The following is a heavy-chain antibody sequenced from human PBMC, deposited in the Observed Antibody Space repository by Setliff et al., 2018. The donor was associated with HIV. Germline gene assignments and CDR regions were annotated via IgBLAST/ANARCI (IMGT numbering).Heavy chain of an antibody. V-gene: IGHV1-69*13. D-gene: IGHD3-9*01. CDR1: GGTFSSYA. J-gene: IGHJ4*02. CDR2: IIPIFGTA. CDR3: VRGDDILTGYFRPYFFDY. Sequence: GASVKVSCKASGGTFSSYAISWVRQAPGQGLEWMGGIIPIFGTANYAQKFQGRVTITADESTSTAYMELSSLRSEDSAVYYCVRGDDILTGYFRPYFFDYWGQGTLVTVSS.